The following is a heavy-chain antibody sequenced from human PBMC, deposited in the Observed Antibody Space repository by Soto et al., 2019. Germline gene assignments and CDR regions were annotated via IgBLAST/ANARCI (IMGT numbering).Heavy chain of an antibody. CDR1: GGTFNTYA. CDR3: ARDKGRPQLGGNYYYITAV. CDR2: IIPVFRAP. J-gene: IGHJ6*02. V-gene: IGHV1-69*12. Sequence: QVHLVQSGAEVKKPGSSVKVSCKVSGGTFNTYAISWVRQAPGQGLEWMGGIIPVFRAPDYAQKFQGRVTITADESARTAYMELNGLRSEDTAVYYCARDKGRPQLGGNYYYITAVWGQGTSVTVSS. D-gene: IGHD3-3*02.